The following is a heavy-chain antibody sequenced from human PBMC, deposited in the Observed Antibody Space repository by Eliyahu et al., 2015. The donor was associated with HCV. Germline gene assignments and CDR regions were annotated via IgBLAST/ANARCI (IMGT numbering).Heavy chain of an antibody. Sequence: EVQLVESGGGLVQPGRSLRLSCAASGFTFGDYAILWVRQAPRKGLEWVSTISWNSGDIGFADYVKGRFTISRDNARNSVYLQMNSLRVEDTAFYYCAKSRTSGTYSGIDYWGQGTLVTVSS. J-gene: IGHJ4*02. D-gene: IGHD1-26*01. CDR3: AKSRTSGTYSGIDY. CDR1: GFTFGDYA. V-gene: IGHV3-9*01. CDR2: ISWNSGDI.